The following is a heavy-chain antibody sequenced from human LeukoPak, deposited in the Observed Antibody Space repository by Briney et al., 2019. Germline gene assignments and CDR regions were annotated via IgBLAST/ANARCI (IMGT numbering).Heavy chain of an antibody. D-gene: IGHD3-22*01. CDR3: AKPRDYYDSSGYYGD. CDR1: GFTLSSYA. V-gene: IGHV3-23*01. CDR2: ISGSGGST. J-gene: IGHJ4*02. Sequence: GGSLRLSCAASGFTLSSYAMSWVRQAPGKGLEWVSAISGSGGSTYYADSVKGRFTISRDNSKNTLYLQMNSLRAEDTAVYYCAKPRDYYDSSGYYGDWGQGTLVTVPS.